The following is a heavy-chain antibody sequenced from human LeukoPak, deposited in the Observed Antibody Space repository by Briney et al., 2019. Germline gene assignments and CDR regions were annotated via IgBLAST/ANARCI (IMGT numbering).Heavy chain of an antibody. Sequence: ASVKVSCKASGYTFTSYYMYWVRQAPGQGLEWMGIINPNRGSTSYAQKFQGRVTMTRDMSTTTDYMELSSLRSEDTAVYYCARDNSVGDIAWWFDPWGQGTLVTVSS. J-gene: IGHJ5*02. CDR2: INPNRGST. CDR3: ARDNSVGDIAWWFDP. V-gene: IGHV1-46*01. D-gene: IGHD3-16*02. CDR1: GYTFTSYY.